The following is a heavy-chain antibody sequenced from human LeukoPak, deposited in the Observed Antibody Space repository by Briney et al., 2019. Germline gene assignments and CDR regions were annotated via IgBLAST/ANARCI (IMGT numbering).Heavy chain of an antibody. D-gene: IGHD3-3*01. CDR2: IYYSGST. Sequence: PSETLSLTCTLSGGSFRGYYWSWIRQPPGKGLEWIGYIYYSGSTNHNPSLKSRVTISVDTSNNQFSLKLSSVTAADTAVYYCAGSSYDAYYMDVWGKGTTVTVSS. V-gene: IGHV4-59*01. J-gene: IGHJ6*03. CDR3: AGSSYDAYYMDV. CDR1: GGSFRGYY.